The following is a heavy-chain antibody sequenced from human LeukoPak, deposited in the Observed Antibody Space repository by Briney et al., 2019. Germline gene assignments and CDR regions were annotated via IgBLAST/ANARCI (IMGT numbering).Heavy chain of an antibody. D-gene: IGHD2-2*01. CDR2: IYSGGNT. Sequence: GGSLRLSCAASGFTVSINYMSWVRQAPGKGLEWVSVIYSGGNTYYADSVKGRFTISRDNSKNTVYLQMNSLRAEDTAVYYCARGETSRYDYWGQGTLVTVSS. CDR1: GFTVSINY. J-gene: IGHJ4*02. V-gene: IGHV3-53*01. CDR3: ARGETSRYDY.